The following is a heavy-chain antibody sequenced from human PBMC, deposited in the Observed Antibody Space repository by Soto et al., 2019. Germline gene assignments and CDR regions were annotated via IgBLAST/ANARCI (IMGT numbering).Heavy chain of an antibody. CDR2: ISFDEANK. CDR3: ARDVPHPYTSGWYFVRLDL. Sequence: GGSLRLSCAASGFSLSNFAMHWVRQAPGKGLEWVAAISFDEANKYYAASVKGRFTISRDTSKNTLSLQMSGLRPEDTAVYYCARDVPHPYTSGWYFVRLDLWGQGALVTVSS. D-gene: IGHD6-19*01. V-gene: IGHV3-30-3*01. CDR1: GFSLSNFA. J-gene: IGHJ4*02.